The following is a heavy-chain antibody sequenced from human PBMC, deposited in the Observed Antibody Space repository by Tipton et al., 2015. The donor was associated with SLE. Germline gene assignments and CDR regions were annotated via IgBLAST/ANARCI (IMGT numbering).Heavy chain of an antibody. CDR3: ARHYGGSSDY. V-gene: IGHV4-39*01. CDR2: IYYSGST. Sequence: TLSLTCTVSGDSINMSVYNWGWSRQPPGKGLEWIGSIYYSGSTYYNPSLKSRVTISVDTSRNQFSLKLTSVTAADTGVYYCARHYGGSSDYWGQGTLVTVSS. CDR1: GDSINMSVYN. D-gene: IGHD1-26*01. J-gene: IGHJ4*02.